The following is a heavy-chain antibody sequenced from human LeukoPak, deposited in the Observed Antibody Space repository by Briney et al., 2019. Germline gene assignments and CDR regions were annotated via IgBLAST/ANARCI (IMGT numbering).Heavy chain of an antibody. Sequence: SQTLSLTCAISGDSVSSNSAAWNWIRQSPSRGLEWLGRTYYRSKWYNDYAVSVKGRITINPDTSKNQFSLQLNSVTPEDTAVYYCAASELREYYFDYWGQGTLVTVSS. V-gene: IGHV6-1*01. CDR2: TYYRSKWYN. J-gene: IGHJ4*02. D-gene: IGHD1-26*01. CDR1: GDSVSSNSAA. CDR3: AASELREYYFDY.